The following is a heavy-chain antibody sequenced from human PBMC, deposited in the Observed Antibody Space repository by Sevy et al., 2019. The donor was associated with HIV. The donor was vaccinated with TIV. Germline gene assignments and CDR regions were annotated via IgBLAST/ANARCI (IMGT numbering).Heavy chain of an antibody. CDR3: AKDGYASGSSYSDY. J-gene: IGHJ4*02. CDR1: GFTFDDYG. CDR2: INWNSVNI. V-gene: IGHV3-9*01. Sequence: GGSLRLSCAASGFTFDDYGMHWARQAPGKGLEWVSSINWNSVNIAYADSVKGRFTISRDNTKNSLYLQMNSLRAEDTAFYYCAKDGYASGSSYSDYWGQGTLVTVSS. D-gene: IGHD3-10*01.